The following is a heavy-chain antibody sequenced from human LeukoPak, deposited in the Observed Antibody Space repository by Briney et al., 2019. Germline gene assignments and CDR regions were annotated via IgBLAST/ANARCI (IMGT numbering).Heavy chain of an antibody. D-gene: IGHD3-22*01. CDR2: INPSGGST. J-gene: IGHJ4*02. Sequence: GASVKVSCKASGYTFTSYYMHWVRQAPGQGLEWMGIINPSGGSTSYAQKFQGRVTMTRDMSTSTDYMELSSLRSEDTAVYYCAKEYDSSGYLYYFDYWGQGTLVTVSS. V-gene: IGHV1-46*01. CDR1: GYTFTSYY. CDR3: AKEYDSSGYLYYFDY.